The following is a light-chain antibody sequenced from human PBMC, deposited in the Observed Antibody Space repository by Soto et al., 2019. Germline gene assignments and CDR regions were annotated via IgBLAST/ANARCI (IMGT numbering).Light chain of an antibody. Sequence: QSVLAQPASVSGSPGQSITISCTGTSSDVGGYNYVSWYQQHPGKAPKLMIYEVSNRPSGVSNRFSGSKSGNTASLTISGLQADDEADYYCSSYTSSSPWVFGGGTKVTVL. J-gene: IGLJ3*02. CDR2: EVS. V-gene: IGLV2-14*01. CDR3: SSYTSSSPWV. CDR1: SSDVGGYNY.